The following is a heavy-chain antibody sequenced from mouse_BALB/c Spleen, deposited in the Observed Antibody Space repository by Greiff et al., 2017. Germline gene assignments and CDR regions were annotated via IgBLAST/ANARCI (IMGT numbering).Heavy chain of an antibody. D-gene: IGHD2-4*01. V-gene: IGHV5-6*01. Sequence: EVQVVESGGDLVKPGGSLKLSCAASGFTFSSYGMSWVRQTPDKRLEWVATISSGGSYTYYPDSVKGRFTISRDNAKNTLYLQMSSLKSEDTAMYYCARIYDYAWFAYWGQGTLVTVSA. J-gene: IGHJ3*01. CDR1: GFTFSSYG. CDR2: ISSGGSYT. CDR3: ARIYDYAWFAY.